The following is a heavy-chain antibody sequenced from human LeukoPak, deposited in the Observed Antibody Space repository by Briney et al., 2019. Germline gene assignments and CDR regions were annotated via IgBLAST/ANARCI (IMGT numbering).Heavy chain of an antibody. CDR3: ARVPRSYSSGWGYMDV. V-gene: IGHV6-1*01. CDR1: GDSVSSNSAA. D-gene: IGHD6-19*01. Sequence: SQTLSLTCAISGDSVSSNSAAWNWIRQSPSRGLEWLGRTYYRSKWYNDYAVSVKSRITINPDTSKNQFSLQLNSVTPEDTAVYYCARVPRSYSSGWGYMDVWGKGTTVTISS. CDR2: TYYRSKWYN. J-gene: IGHJ6*03.